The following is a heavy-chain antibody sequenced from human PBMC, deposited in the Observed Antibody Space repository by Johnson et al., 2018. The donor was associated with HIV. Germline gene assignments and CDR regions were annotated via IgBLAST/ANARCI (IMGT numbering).Heavy chain of an antibody. Sequence: QVQLVESGGGLVKPGGSLRLSCAASGFTFSDYYMSWIRQAPGKGLEWVSYISRSGSTIYYADSVKGRFTISRDNSKNTLYLQMNSLRAEDTAVYYCVRRFYDSSAFDIWGQGTLVTVSS. CDR1: GFTFSDYY. CDR2: ISRSGSTI. J-gene: IGHJ3*02. D-gene: IGHD3-22*01. CDR3: VRRFYDSSAFDI. V-gene: IGHV3-11*04.